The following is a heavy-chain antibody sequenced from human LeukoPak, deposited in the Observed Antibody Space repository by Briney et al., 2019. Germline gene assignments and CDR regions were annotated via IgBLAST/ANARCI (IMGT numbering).Heavy chain of an antibody. CDR3: AGFAYYYDSSGYRTYAFDI. V-gene: IGHV1-46*01. D-gene: IGHD3-22*01. CDR1: GYTFTSYY. CDR2: INPSGGST. J-gene: IGHJ4*02. Sequence: ASVKVSCKASGYTFTSYYMHWVRQAPGQGLEWMGIINPSGGSTSYAQKFQGRVTMTRDTSTSTVYMELSSLRSEDTAVYYCAGFAYYYDSSGYRTYAFDIWGQGTLVTVSS.